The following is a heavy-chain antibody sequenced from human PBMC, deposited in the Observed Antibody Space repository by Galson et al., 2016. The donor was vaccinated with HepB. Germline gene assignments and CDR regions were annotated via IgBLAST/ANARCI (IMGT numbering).Heavy chain of an antibody. J-gene: IGHJ4*02. CDR1: GFSFGSYG. D-gene: IGHD3-10*01. CDR3: ARVDGFGEPLCFDY. V-gene: IGHV3-23*01. Sequence: SLRLSCAASGFSFGSYGMSWVRQAPGKGLEWVSTISGSGIHTFYGDAVKGRFTISRDNSKNTLYLQMNSLRAEDTAVYYCARVDGFGEPLCFDYWGQGTLVTVSS. CDR2: ISGSGIHT.